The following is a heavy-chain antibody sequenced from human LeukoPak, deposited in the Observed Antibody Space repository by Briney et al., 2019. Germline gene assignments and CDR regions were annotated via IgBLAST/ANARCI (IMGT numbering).Heavy chain of an antibody. D-gene: IGHD4-11*01. CDR2: ISAYNGNT. J-gene: IGHJ6*03. V-gene: IGHV1-18*01. Sequence: GASVKVSCKASGYTFTSYGISWVRQAPGQGLEWMGWISAYNGNTNYAQKLQGRVTMTTDTSTSTAYMELRSLRSDDTAVYYCARAMTTDPQIYYYYMDVWGKGTTVTVSS. CDR1: GYTFTSYG. CDR3: ARAMTTDPQIYYYYMDV.